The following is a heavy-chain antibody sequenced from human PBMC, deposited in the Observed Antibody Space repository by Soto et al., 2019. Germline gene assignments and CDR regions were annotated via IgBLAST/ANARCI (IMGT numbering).Heavy chain of an antibody. Sequence: ASVKVSCKASGYTFTSYGISWVRQAPGQGLEWMGWISAYNGNTNYAQKLQGRVTMTTDTSTSTAYMELRSLRSDDTAVYYCARVPGVVGSVGSDYISGFDYWGQRTLVTVSS. CDR2: ISAYNGNT. CDR3: ARVPGVVGSVGSDYISGFDY. V-gene: IGHV1-18*01. CDR1: GYTFTSYG. D-gene: IGHD4-17*01. J-gene: IGHJ4*02.